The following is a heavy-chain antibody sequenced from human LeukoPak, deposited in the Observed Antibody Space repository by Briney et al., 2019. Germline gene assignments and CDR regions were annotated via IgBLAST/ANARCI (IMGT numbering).Heavy chain of an antibody. J-gene: IGHJ4*02. Sequence: TGGSLRLSCAASGFTFSSYSMNWVRQAPGKGLEWVSSISSSSAYIYYADSMKGRFTISRDNAKSSLFLQMNSLRAEDTAVYYCPRAGHRLYQSGGDYWGKGNLVTVSS. CDR2: ISSSSAYI. D-gene: IGHD2/OR15-2a*01. CDR3: PRAGHRLYQSGGDY. V-gene: IGHV3-21*01. CDR1: GFTFSSYS.